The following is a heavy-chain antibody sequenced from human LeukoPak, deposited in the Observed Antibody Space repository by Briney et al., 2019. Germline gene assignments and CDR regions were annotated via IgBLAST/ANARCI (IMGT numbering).Heavy chain of an antibody. CDR2: IYSGGST. Sequence: GGSLRLSCAASGFSVSSNYMSWVRQAPGKGLEWVSVIYSGGSTYYADSVKGRFTISRDNSKNTLYLQMKSLRAEDTAVYYCAKSITMIVVVMAAWGQGTLVTVSS. V-gene: IGHV3-53*01. CDR3: AKSITMIVVVMAA. J-gene: IGHJ5*02. D-gene: IGHD3-22*01. CDR1: GFSVSSNY.